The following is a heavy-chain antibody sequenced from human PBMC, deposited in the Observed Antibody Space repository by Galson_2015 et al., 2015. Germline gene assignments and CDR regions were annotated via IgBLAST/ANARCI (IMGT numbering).Heavy chain of an antibody. CDR1: GFTFSNAW. Sequence: SLRLSCAASGFTFSNAWMSWVRQAPGKGLEWVGRIKSKTDGGTTDYAAPVKGRFTISRDDSKNTLYLQMNSLKTEDTAVYYCTYDSSSYHRGFDYWGQGTLVTVSS. CDR2: IKSKTDGGTT. V-gene: IGHV3-15*01. CDR3: TYDSSSYHRGFDY. D-gene: IGHD3-22*01. J-gene: IGHJ4*02.